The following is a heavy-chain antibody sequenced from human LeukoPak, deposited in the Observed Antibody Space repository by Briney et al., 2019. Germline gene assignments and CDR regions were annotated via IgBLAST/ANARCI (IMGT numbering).Heavy chain of an antibody. CDR2: INHSGST. Sequence: PSETLSLTCAVYGGSFSGYYWSWIRQPPGKGLEWIGEINHSGSTNYNPSLKSRVTISVDTSKNPFSLKLSSVTAADTAVYYCARAGKRGYSYGSYYYYMDVWGKGTTVTVSS. V-gene: IGHV4-34*01. J-gene: IGHJ6*03. CDR3: ARAGKRGYSYGSYYYYMDV. D-gene: IGHD5-18*01. CDR1: GGSFSGYY.